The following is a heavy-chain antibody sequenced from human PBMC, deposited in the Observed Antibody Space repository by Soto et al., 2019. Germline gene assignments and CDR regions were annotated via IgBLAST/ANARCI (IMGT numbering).Heavy chain of an antibody. D-gene: IGHD2-2*01. CDR3: ARVSYCSSTSCLNYYYYGMDV. Sequence: GASLRLSCASSGFTFSSYSMNWVRQAPGKGLEWVSYISSSSSTIYYADSVKGRFTISRDNAKNSLYLQMNSLRDEDTAVYYCARVSYCSSTSCLNYYYYGMDVWGQGTTVTVSS. J-gene: IGHJ6*02. CDR2: ISSSSSTI. CDR1: GFTFSSYS. V-gene: IGHV3-48*02.